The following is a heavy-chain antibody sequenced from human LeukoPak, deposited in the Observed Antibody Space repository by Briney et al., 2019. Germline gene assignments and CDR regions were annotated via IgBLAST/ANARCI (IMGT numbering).Heavy chain of an antibody. J-gene: IGHJ4*02. D-gene: IGHD6-25*01. Sequence: GGSLRLSCAASGFTFSTYAMSWVRQAPGKGLEWVSSISNTGGSTHYADSVKGRFTISRSNSKDTLYLQMNSLRAEDTAVYYCARPSRGSVDYWGQGTLVTVSS. CDR3: ARPSRGSVDY. CDR1: GFTFSTYA. V-gene: IGHV3-23*01. CDR2: ISNTGGST.